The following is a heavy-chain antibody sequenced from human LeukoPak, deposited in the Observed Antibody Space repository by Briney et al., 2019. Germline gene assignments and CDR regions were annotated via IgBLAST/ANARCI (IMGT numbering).Heavy chain of an antibody. CDR1: GGTFSSYA. CDR3: ARDRERVKITFGGVTQRRVDAFDI. J-gene: IGHJ3*02. V-gene: IGHV1-69*11. Sequence: SVKVSCKASGGTFSSYAINWVRQAPGQGLEWMGRIIPMLGTANYPQRFQGRVTITADESTSTAYMELSSLRSDDTAVYYCARDRERVKITFGGVTQRRVDAFDIWGQGTMVTISS. D-gene: IGHD3-16*01. CDR2: IIPMLGTA.